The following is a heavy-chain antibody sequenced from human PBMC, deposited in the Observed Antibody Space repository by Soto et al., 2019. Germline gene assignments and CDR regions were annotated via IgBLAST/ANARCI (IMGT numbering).Heavy chain of an antibody. J-gene: IGHJ3*02. CDR1: GDSMSSFF. V-gene: IGHV4-59*08. CDR2: FHYSGST. Sequence: SEILSLTCTVSGDSMSSFFWSWIRQPPGKGLEWIGYFHYSGSTNYNPSLKSRVTISVDTSKNQFSLIVSSVTAADTAVYYCARRSGYCSGGSCYVAFDTWGQGTVVTVSS. D-gene: IGHD2-15*01. CDR3: ARRSGYCSGGSCYVAFDT.